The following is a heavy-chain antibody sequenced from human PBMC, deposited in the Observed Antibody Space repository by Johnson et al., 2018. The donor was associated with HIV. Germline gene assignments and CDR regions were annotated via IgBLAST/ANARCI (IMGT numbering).Heavy chain of an antibody. CDR3: ARGKGTSVGLDTYDI. Sequence: VQLVESGGGLVQPGGSLRLSCAASGFTFSSYWMSWVRQAPGKGLEWVANIKQDGSEKYYVDSVKGRFTISRDNAKNSLYLQMNSLRAGDTAVYFCARGKGTSVGLDTYDIWGQGTMVIVSS. CDR1: GFTFSSYW. D-gene: IGHD3-9*01. J-gene: IGHJ3*02. CDR2: IKQDGSEK. V-gene: IGHV3-7*02.